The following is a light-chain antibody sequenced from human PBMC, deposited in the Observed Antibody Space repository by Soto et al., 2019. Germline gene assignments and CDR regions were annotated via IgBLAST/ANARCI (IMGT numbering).Light chain of an antibody. Sequence: QSALTQPPSASGSPGQSVTISCTGSSSDAGGYNYVSWYQQHPGKAPKLMIYEVTKRPSGVPDRFSGSKSGNTASLTVSGLQAEHEADYYCSSYAARRVVFGGGTKLTVL. CDR3: SSYAARRVV. CDR2: EVT. J-gene: IGLJ2*01. V-gene: IGLV2-8*01. CDR1: SSDAGGYNY.